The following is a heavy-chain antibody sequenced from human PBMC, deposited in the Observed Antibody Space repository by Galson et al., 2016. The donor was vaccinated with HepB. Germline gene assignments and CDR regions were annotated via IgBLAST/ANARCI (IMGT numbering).Heavy chain of an antibody. D-gene: IGHD5-24*01. J-gene: IGHJ4*02. V-gene: IGHV1-46*01. Sequence: SVKVSCKASGYTFTSYYMHWVRQAPGHGLEWMGTINPSGDNKSYAQNFRGRVTMTRDTSTTTVYMELNSLKFEDTAMYYCARQLSSRPFDYWGQGTLVTVSS. CDR3: ARQLSSRPFDY. CDR2: INPSGDNK. CDR1: GYTFTSYY.